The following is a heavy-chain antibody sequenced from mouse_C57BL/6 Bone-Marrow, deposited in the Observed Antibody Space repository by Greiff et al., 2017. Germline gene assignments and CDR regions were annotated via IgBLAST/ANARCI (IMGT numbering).Heavy chain of an antibody. J-gene: IGHJ4*01. CDR1: GFTFSDYG. D-gene: IGHD2-12*01. V-gene: IGHV5-17*01. CDR2: IGSGSSTI. Sequence: EVMLVESGGGLVKPGGSLKLSCAASGFTFSDYGMHWVRQAPEKGLEWVAYIGSGSSTIYYADTVKGRFTISRDNAKNTLFLQMTSLRSEDTAMYYCASSYSVNAMDYWGQGTSVTVSS. CDR3: ASSYSVNAMDY.